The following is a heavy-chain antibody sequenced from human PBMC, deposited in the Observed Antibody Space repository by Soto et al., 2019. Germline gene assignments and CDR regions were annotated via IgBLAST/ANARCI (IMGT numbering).Heavy chain of an antibody. V-gene: IGHV1-3*05. CDR1: GYTITSYA. Sequence: QVQLVQSGAEEKKPGASVKVSCKASGYTITSYAMHWVRQAPGQRLEWMGWINAGNGNTKYSQKFQGRVTITRDTSASTAYMELSSLRSEDTAVYYCARDLGYALPDYWGQGTLVTVSS. CDR2: INAGNGNT. J-gene: IGHJ4*02. CDR3: ARDLGYALPDY. D-gene: IGHD2-15*01.